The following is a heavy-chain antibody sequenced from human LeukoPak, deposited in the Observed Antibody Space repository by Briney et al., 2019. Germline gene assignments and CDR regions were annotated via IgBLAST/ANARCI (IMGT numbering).Heavy chain of an antibody. J-gene: IGHJ4*02. D-gene: IGHD2-15*01. V-gene: IGHV5-51*01. CDR3: ARGLFCSGGSCRFDD. CDR1: GYSFTSSW. CDR2: IHPGDSDI. Sequence: GEALKSSCEGSGYSFTSSWIGWVRPRPGKGLGWMGIIHPGDSDIKYSPSFQAPVTISADKFITTAYLQWSSLTASDTAIYYCARGLFCSGGSCRFDDWGQGTLVTVSS.